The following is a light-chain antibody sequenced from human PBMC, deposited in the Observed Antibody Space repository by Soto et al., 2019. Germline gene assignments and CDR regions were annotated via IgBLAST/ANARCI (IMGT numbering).Light chain of an antibody. CDR2: LGS. CDR3: IQALQTPFT. Sequence: DIVMTQSPLSLPVTPGEPASISCRSSQSLLHSSGRYYLDWYLQKPAQSPQLLIYLGSHRASGVPDRFSGSGSGTDFTLTISRVAAVDVGIYYCIQALQTPFTFGGGTRVEIK. V-gene: IGKV2-28*01. J-gene: IGKJ4*01. CDR1: QSLLHSSGRYY.